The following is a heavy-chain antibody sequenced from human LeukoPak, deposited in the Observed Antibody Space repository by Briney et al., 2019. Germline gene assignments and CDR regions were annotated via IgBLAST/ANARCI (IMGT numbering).Heavy chain of an antibody. J-gene: IGHJ4*02. CDR3: ARGDLMTVAGTVPVSGFDY. CDR1: GGSISSYY. Sequence: SETLSLTCTVSGGSISSYYWSWIRQPAGKGLEWIGRIYTSGSTNYNPSLESRVTMSVDTSKNQFSLKLSSVTAADTAVYYCARGDLMTVAGTVPVSGFDYWGQGTLVTVSS. D-gene: IGHD6-19*01. V-gene: IGHV4-4*07. CDR2: IYTSGST.